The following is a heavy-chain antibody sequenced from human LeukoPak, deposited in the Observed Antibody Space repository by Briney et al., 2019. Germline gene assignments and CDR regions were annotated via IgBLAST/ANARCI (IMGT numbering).Heavy chain of an antibody. V-gene: IGHV3-23*01. D-gene: IGHD6-19*01. Sequence: GGSLRLSCAASGFGFGNYSMHWVRQAPGEGLEWVSGISGSGGNTYYADSVKGRFTISRDNSKNTLYLHMNSLRAEDTAVYYCAKGDSSGWFYYFQYWGQGTLVTVSS. CDR2: ISGSGGNT. CDR1: GFGFGNYS. J-gene: IGHJ4*02. CDR3: AKGDSSGWFYYFQY.